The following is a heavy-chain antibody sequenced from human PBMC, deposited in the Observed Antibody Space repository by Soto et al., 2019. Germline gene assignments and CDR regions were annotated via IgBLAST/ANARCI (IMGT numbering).Heavy chain of an antibody. D-gene: IGHD5-18*01. V-gene: IGHV4-34*01. CDR1: GGSFSGYY. CDR2: INHSGST. J-gene: IGHJ6*02. CDR3: ASRYSYGYYYYYGMDV. Sequence: SETLSLTCAVYGGSFSGYYWSWIRQPPGKGLEWIGEINHSGSTNYNPSLKSRVTISVDTSKNQFSLKLSSVTAADTAVYYCASRYSYGYYYYYGMDVWGQGTTVTVSS.